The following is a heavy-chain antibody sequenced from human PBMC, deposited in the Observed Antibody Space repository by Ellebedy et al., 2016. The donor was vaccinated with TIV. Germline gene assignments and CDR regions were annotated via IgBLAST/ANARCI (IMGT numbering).Heavy chain of an antibody. V-gene: IGHV3-30-3*01. D-gene: IGHD2-21*02. Sequence: GESLKISCAASGFTFSSSAMHWVRQAPGKGLEWVAVISYDGSNKYYADSVKGRFTISRDNSKNTLYLQMNSLRAEDTAVYYCARDFGCGGDCYYFDYWGQGTLVTVSS. CDR2: ISYDGSNK. CDR1: GFTFSSSA. CDR3: ARDFGCGGDCYYFDY. J-gene: IGHJ4*02.